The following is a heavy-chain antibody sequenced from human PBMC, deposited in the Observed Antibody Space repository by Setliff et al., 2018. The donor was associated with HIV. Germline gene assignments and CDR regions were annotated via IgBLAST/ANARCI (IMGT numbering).Heavy chain of an antibody. V-gene: IGHV4-61*09. CDR2: IYSSGST. D-gene: IGHD5-12*01. Sequence: PSETLSLTCTVSGASINSGSYYWTWLRQPAGKGLEWLGHIYSSGSTNYNPSLKSRLTLSVDTSKNQFSLKLNSVTAADAAVYYCARDDIVATRYYYYYYLDVWGKGTTVTVSS. J-gene: IGHJ6*03. CDR1: GASINSGSYY. CDR3: ARDDIVATRYYYYYYLDV.